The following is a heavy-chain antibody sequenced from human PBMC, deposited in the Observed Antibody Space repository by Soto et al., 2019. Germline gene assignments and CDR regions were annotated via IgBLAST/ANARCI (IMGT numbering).Heavy chain of an antibody. CDR3: ARGVVYYYMDV. CDR2: INPSGGST. CDR1: GYTFTSYY. V-gene: IGHV1-46*03. D-gene: IGHD3-3*01. Sequence: ASVKVSCKASGYTFTSYYMHWVRQAPGQGLEWKGIINPSGGSTSYAQKFQGRVTMTRDTSTSTVFMELSSLSSEDTAVYYCARGVVYYYMDVWGKGTTVTVSS. J-gene: IGHJ6*03.